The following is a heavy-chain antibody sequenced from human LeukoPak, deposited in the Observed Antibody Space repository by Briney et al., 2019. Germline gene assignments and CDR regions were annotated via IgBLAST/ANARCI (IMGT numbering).Heavy chain of an antibody. V-gene: IGHV4-34*01. J-gene: IGHJ6*03. D-gene: IGHD5-12*01. CDR3: ARASATTTYYYYYYMDV. CDR1: GGSFTDYY. Sequence: SETLSLTCAVYGGSFTDYYWNWIRQPPGKGLEWIGEINHSGITHYNPSLKSRVTISVDTSKNQFSLKLSSVTAADTAVYYCARASATTTYYYYYYMDVWGKGTTVTISS. CDR2: INHSGIT.